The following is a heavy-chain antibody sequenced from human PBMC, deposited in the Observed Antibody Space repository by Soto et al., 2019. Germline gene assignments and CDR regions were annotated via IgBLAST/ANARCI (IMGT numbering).Heavy chain of an antibody. D-gene: IGHD5-18*01. J-gene: IGHJ6*02. CDR3: AKDQGPYSYGYKAEGYYYGMDV. CDR1: GSTFSSYG. CDR2: ISYDGSNK. V-gene: IGHV3-30*18. Sequence: PGGSLRLSCAASGSTFSSYGMHWVRQAPGKGLEWVAVISYDGSNKYYADSVKGRFTISRDNSKNTLYLQMNSLRAEDTAVYYCAKDQGPYSYGYKAEGYYYGMDVWGQGTTVTVSS.